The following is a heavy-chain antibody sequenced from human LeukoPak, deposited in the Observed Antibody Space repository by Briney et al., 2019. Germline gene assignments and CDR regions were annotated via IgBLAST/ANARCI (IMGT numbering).Heavy chain of an antibody. CDR1: GFPFSNYA. D-gene: IGHD2-2*01. V-gene: IGHV3-23*01. J-gene: IGHJ4*02. CDR3: AKQDIAVVPASFFFKTEFDF. Sequence: GGSLRLSCAASGFPFSNYAMSWVRQAPGKGLEWVSAISNSGDYTYYADSVKGRFTISRDNSKNTLYLQMNTLRDEDTAVYYCAKQDIAVVPASFFFKTEFDFWGQGALVIVSS. CDR2: ISNSGDYT.